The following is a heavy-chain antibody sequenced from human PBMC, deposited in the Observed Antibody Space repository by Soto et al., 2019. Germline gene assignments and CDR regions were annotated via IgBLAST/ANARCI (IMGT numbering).Heavy chain of an antibody. CDR1: GFTFSTYG. J-gene: IGHJ4*02. Sequence: EVQLVESGGGLVQPGGSLTLSCAASGFTFSTYGLNWVRQAPGKGLEWVSYISGSGYVIYYADSVRGRFTISRDNAKSSLSLQMNSLRAEDTAVYYCAGDLKNSGDSLRGFDYWGQGTLVTVSS. D-gene: IGHD6-25*01. CDR2: ISGSGYVI. V-gene: IGHV3-48*01. CDR3: AGDLKNSGDSLRGFDY.